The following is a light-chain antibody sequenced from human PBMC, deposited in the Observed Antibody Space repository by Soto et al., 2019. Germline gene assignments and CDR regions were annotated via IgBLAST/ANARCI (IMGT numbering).Light chain of an antibody. CDR1: QSVSSY. V-gene: IGKV3-11*01. CDR2: DAS. J-gene: IGKJ1*01. Sequence: EIVLTQSPATLSLSPGERATLSCRASQSVSSYLAWYQQKPGQAPRLLIYDASNRATGIPARFSGSGSGTDFTLTINSLEPEDIAVYYCQQRSNWWTFGQGTKVDIK. CDR3: QQRSNWWT.